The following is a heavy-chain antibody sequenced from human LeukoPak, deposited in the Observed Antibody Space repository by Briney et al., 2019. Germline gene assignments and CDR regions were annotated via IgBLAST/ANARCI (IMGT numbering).Heavy chain of an antibody. V-gene: IGHV4-4*07. Sequence: PSETLSLTCTVSGGSISSYYWSWIRQPAGKGLEWIGRIYTSGSTIYNPSLKSRVTISVDTSKNQFSLKLISVTAADTAVHYCARDTLWGAAGGTFDYWGQGTLVTVSS. J-gene: IGHJ4*02. CDR3: ARDTLWGAAGGTFDY. D-gene: IGHD6-13*01. CDR1: GGSISSYY. CDR2: IYTSGST.